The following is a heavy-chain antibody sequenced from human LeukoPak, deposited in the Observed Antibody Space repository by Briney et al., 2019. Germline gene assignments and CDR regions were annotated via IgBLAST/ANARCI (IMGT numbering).Heavy chain of an antibody. CDR1: GGSISSYY. D-gene: IGHD3-22*01. CDR2: IYYSAST. V-gene: IGHV4-59*01. J-gene: IGHJ4*02. Sequence: SETLSLTCTVSGGSISSYYWSWIRQPPGKGLEWIGYIYYSASTNYNPSLKSRVTISVDTSKNQFSLKLSSVTAADTAVYYCAREDYDSSGYYYDYWGQGTLVTVSS. CDR3: AREDYDSSGYYYDY.